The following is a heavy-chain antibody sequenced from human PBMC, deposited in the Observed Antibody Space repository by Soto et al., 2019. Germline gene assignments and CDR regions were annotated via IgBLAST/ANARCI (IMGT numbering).Heavy chain of an antibody. D-gene: IGHD3-10*01. CDR2: ISGSGVYT. Sequence: EGQLLESGGVLVHPGGSLRLSCAASGFTFSSYAMSWVRQAPGRGLDWVSAISGSGVYTYYADSVKGRFTISRDNSKTSLYLQMNSVCAEDTAVYYSVTDLRSDSGSGYAFDSWGRGTLVTVSS. CDR1: GFTFSSYA. J-gene: IGHJ4*02. CDR3: VTDLRSDSGSGYAFDS. V-gene: IGHV3-23*01.